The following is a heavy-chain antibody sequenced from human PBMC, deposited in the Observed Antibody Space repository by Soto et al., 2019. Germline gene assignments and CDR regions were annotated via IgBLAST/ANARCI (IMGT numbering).Heavy chain of an antibody. CDR1: GYTFTSYG. D-gene: IGHD3-9*01. Sequence: ASVKVSCKASGYTFTSYGISLVRQAPGQGLEWMGWISAYNGNTNYAQKLQGRVTMTTDTSTSTAYMELRSLRAEDTAVYYCAKLPQYDILTGYLNYFDYWGQGTLVTVSS. J-gene: IGHJ4*02. V-gene: IGHV1-18*01. CDR3: AKLPQYDILTGYLNYFDY. CDR2: ISAYNGNT.